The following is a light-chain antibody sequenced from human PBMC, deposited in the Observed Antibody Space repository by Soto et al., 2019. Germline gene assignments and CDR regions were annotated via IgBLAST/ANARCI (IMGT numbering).Light chain of an antibody. CDR1: SSNIGSNY. V-gene: IGLV1-47*02. Sequence: QSVLTQPPSASGTAGQRVTISCSGSSSNIGSNYLYLYQQLQGMAPKLLIYSNIHRPSGVPDRFSGSKSGTSASLAISGLRSEDEADYYCAAWYDSLSRAVFGGGTQLTVL. CDR3: AAWYDSLSRAV. J-gene: IGLJ7*01. CDR2: SNI.